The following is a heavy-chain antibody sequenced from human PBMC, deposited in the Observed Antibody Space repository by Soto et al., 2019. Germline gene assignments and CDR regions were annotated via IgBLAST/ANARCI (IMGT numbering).Heavy chain of an antibody. CDR1: GGSISSGDYY. Sequence: QVQLQESGPGLVKPSQTLSLTCTVSGGSISSGDYYWSWSRQPPGKGLEWLGYIYYSGSTYYNPSRKSRVTISVDTSKTQFSLKMSSVTAADTAVYYCARFLRGSSGYLDDYWGQGTLVTVSS. CDR2: IYYSGST. J-gene: IGHJ4*02. D-gene: IGHD3-22*01. CDR3: ARFLRGSSGYLDDY. V-gene: IGHV4-30-4*01.